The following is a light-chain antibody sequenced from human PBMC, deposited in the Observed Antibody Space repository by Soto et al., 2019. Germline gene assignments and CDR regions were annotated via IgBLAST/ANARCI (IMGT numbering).Light chain of an antibody. CDR2: GAS. V-gene: IGKV1-39*01. CDR1: QTIKKY. Sequence: IQMTQSPSSLSASVGDRVTVTCRASQTIKKYLNWYQCKPGKAPKLLIYGASNLQRGVPSRFSGSGSGTDFTLTISRLETEDLATYYCHQIFSAPFTFGQGTGLE. CDR3: HQIFSAPFT. J-gene: IGKJ2*01.